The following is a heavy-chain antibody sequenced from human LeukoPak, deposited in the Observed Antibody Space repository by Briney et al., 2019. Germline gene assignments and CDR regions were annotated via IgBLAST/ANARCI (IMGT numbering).Heavy chain of an antibody. V-gene: IGHV4-34*01. CDR1: GGSFSDYY. D-gene: IGHD3-10*01. CDR3: ARMGSKGGY. Sequence: PSETLSLTCAVYGGSFSDYYWSWIRQPPGEGLEWIGEINHSGSTNYNPSLKSRVTISVDTSKNQFSLKLSSVTAADTAVYYCARMGSKGGYWGQGTLVTVSS. J-gene: IGHJ4*02. CDR2: INHSGST.